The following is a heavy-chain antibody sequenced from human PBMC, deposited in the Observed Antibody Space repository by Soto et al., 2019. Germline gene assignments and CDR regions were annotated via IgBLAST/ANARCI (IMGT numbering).Heavy chain of an antibody. CDR2: INAGNGNT. CDR1: GYTFTSYA. V-gene: IGHV1-3*01. Sequence: ASVKVSCKASGYTFTSYAMHWVRQAPGQRLEWMGWINAGNGNTKYSQKFQGRGTITRDTSASTAYMELSSLRSEDTAVYYCARVTVRGVIYYYYGMDVWGQGTTVTVSS. CDR3: ARVTVRGVIYYYYGMDV. J-gene: IGHJ6*02. D-gene: IGHD3-10*01.